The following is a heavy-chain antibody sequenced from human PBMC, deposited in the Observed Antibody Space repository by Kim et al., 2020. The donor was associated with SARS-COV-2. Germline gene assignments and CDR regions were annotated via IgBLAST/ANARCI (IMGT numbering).Heavy chain of an antibody. D-gene: IGHD6-19*01. CDR3: AKGLQQWLVRCEFDY. CDR1: GFTFSSYA. J-gene: IGHJ4*02. CDR2: ISGSGGST. V-gene: IGHV3-23*01. Sequence: GGSLRLSCAASGFTFSSYAMSWVRQAPGKGLEWVSAISGSGGSTYYADSVKGRFTISRDNSKNTLYLQMNSLRAEDTAVYYCAKGLQQWLVRCEFDYWGQGTLVTVSS.